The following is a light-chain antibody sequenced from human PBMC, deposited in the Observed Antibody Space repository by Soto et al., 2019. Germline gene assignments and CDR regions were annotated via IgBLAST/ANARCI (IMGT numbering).Light chain of an antibody. J-gene: IGKJ1*01. V-gene: IGKV1-5*03. CDR3: QQYNSLGT. Sequence: DIQMTQSPSTLSASVGDRVTITCRASQSISSWLAWYQQKPGKAPKLLIYKASSLESGVPSRFSCSGSGTEFTLTISCLQPDDFATYYCQQYNSLGTFGQGTKVEIK. CDR1: QSISSW. CDR2: KAS.